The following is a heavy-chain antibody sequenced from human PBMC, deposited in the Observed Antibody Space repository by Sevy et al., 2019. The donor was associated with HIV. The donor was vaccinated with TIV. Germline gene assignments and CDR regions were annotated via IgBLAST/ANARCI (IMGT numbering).Heavy chain of an antibody. CDR1: GFIFSDYY. CDR2: ISSRGNTI. D-gene: IGHD2-2*01. CDR3: ARDRGFCSSTSCDDWDYYGMDV. Sequence: GGSQRLSCAASGFIFSDYYMSWIRQAPGKGLEWVSYISSRGNTIYYTDSVKGRFTISRDNTKKLLFLQMNSLRAEDTAVYYCARDRGFCSSTSCDDWDYYGMDVWGQGTTVTVSS. V-gene: IGHV3-11*01. J-gene: IGHJ6*02.